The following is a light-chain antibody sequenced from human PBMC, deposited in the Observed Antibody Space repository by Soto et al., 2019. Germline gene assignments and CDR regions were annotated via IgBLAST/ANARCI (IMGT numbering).Light chain of an antibody. V-gene: IGKV3-11*01. CDR2: DAS. Sequence: VLTQSPATLSLSPGERATLSCRASQSVSSYLAWYQQKPGQAPRLLIYDASNRATGIPARFTGSGSGTDFTLTISSLEPEDFAVYYCQQRSNLITFGQGTRLEIK. CDR3: QQRSNLIT. CDR1: QSVSSY. J-gene: IGKJ5*01.